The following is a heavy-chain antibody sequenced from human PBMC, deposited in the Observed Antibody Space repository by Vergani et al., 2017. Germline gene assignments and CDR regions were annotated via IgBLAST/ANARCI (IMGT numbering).Heavy chain of an antibody. Sequence: QVQLQESGPGLVKPSETLSLTCSVSGYSISRGYYWGWIRQPPGKGLEWIATVFHSGSAYYNPSLRRRVTISVETSKNQFSLRLTTLTAADTAVYYCARGSAVDWTFDSWGQGTLVSVSS. V-gene: IGHV4-38-2*02. D-gene: IGHD3/OR15-3a*01. J-gene: IGHJ4*02. CDR2: VFHSGSA. CDR1: GYSISRGYY. CDR3: ARGSAVDWTFDS.